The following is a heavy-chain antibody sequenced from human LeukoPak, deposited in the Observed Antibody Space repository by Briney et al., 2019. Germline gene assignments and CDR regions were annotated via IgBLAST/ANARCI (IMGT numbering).Heavy chain of an antibody. D-gene: IGHD3-22*01. CDR1: GFTFSSYG. J-gene: IGHJ4*02. CDR3: TTGLTYYYDSSGYYYFDY. CDR2: IKSKTDGGTT. Sequence: PGRSLRLSCAASGFTFSSYGMHWVRQAPGKGLEWFGRIKSKTDGGTTDYAAPVKGRFTISRDDSKNTLYLQMNSLKTEDTAVYYCTTGLTYYYDSSGYYYFDYWGQGTLVTVSS. V-gene: IGHV3-15*01.